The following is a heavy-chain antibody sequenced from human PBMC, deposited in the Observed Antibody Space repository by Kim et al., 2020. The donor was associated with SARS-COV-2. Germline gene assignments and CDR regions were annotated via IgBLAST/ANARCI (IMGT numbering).Heavy chain of an antibody. J-gene: IGHJ4*02. V-gene: IGHV3-48*02. Sequence: YADSVKGRFTISRDNAKNSLYLQMNSLRDEDTAVYYCARDDYGDYVAGYWGQGTLVTVSS. CDR3: ARDDYGDYVAGY. D-gene: IGHD4-17*01.